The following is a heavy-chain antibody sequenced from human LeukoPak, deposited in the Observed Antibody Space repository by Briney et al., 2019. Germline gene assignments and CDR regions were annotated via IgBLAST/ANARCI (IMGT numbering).Heavy chain of an antibody. CDR1: GYTSTSYY. CDR3: ARGSRGYYYDSSGKRIDAFDI. D-gene: IGHD3-22*01. J-gene: IGHJ3*02. CDR2: INPSGGST. Sequence: GASVKVSCKASGYTSTSYYMHWVRQAPGQGLEWMGIINPSGGSTSYAQKFQGRVTMTRDTSTSTVYMELSSLRSEDTAVYYCARGSRGYYYDSSGKRIDAFDIWGQGTMVTVSS. V-gene: IGHV1-46*01.